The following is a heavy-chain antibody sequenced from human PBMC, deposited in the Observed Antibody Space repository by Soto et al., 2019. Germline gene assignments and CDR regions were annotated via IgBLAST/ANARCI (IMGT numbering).Heavy chain of an antibody. D-gene: IGHD6-13*01. Sequence: GGSLRLSCAASGFTVSSNYMNWVRQAPGKGLEWVSSISSSSSYIYYADSVKGRFTISRDNAKNSLYLQMNSLRAEDTAVYYCARDIPRYSSSWYRSHDAFDIWGQGTMVTVSS. J-gene: IGHJ3*02. V-gene: IGHV3-21*01. CDR3: ARDIPRYSSSWYRSHDAFDI. CDR2: ISSSSSYI. CDR1: GFTVSSNY.